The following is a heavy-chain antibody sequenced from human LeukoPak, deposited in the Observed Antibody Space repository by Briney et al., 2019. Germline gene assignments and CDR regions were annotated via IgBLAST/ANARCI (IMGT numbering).Heavy chain of an antibody. D-gene: IGHD3-9*01. CDR1: GGSISSYY. CDR2: IYYSGST. CDR3: ARGSYLRYFDWLLPT. J-gene: IGHJ5*02. Sequence: SETLSLTCTVSGGSISSYYWSWIRQPPGKGLEWIGYIYYSGSTNYNPPLKSRVAISVDSSKDQFSLKLSSVTAADTAVYYCARGSYLRYFDWLLPTWGQGILVTVSS. V-gene: IGHV4-59*01.